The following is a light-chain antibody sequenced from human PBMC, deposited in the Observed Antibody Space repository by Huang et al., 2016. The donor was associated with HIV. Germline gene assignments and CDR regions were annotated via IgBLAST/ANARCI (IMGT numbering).Light chain of an antibody. CDR3: QQYNKWPRT. CDR2: VAS. Sequence: IVMTQSPATLSVSPGESATLSCRASQSVSSDLAWYQQKPGQAPRPLMYVASTRATGIPDRFSGTGSGTEFILTISSLQSEDFAVYYCQQYNKWPRTFGQGTRVEIK. V-gene: IGKV3D-15*01. J-gene: IGKJ1*01. CDR1: QSVSSD.